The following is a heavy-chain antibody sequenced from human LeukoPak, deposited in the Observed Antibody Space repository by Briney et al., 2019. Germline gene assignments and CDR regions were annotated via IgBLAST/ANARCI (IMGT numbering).Heavy chain of an antibody. CDR3: ARDKTVAGTLLP. D-gene: IGHD6-19*01. Sequence: GGSLRLSCAASGFTFSSYSMNWVRHAPGKGLEWVSSISSSSSYIYYADSVKGRFTISRDNAKNSLYLQMNSLRAEDTAVYYCARDKTVAGTLLPWGQGTLVTVSS. CDR1: GFTFSSYS. J-gene: IGHJ5*02. V-gene: IGHV3-21*01. CDR2: ISSSSSYI.